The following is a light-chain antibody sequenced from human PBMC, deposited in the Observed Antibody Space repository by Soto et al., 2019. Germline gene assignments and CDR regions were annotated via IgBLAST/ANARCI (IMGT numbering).Light chain of an antibody. Sequence: EIWMTQYPATLSVSPGERATLSCRASQSIRRNLAWYQQKPGQAPRLLIYGASTRATGIPDRFSGSGSATEFTLTISSLQSADSAVYYCQQYNNWPTWTFGQGTKVDIK. CDR3: QQYNNWPTWT. J-gene: IGKJ1*01. CDR2: GAS. CDR1: QSIRRN. V-gene: IGKV3-15*01.